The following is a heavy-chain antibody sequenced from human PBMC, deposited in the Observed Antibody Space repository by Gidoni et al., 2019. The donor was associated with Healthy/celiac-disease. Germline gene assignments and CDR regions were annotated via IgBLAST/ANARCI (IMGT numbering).Heavy chain of an antibody. CDR1: GGAIRSSNG. D-gene: IGHD3-10*01. Sequence: QVQLQEPGPGLVKPSGTLSLTCAVPGGAIRSSNGWSWVRQPPGKGLEWIGEIYHCGSTNYNPSHKSRVTISLDKSKNQFSLKLSSVTAADTAVYYCARAEEGYALLWFGGLGAFDIWGQGTMVTVSS. J-gene: IGHJ3*02. V-gene: IGHV4-4*02. CDR2: IYHCGST. CDR3: ARAEEGYALLWFGGLGAFDI.